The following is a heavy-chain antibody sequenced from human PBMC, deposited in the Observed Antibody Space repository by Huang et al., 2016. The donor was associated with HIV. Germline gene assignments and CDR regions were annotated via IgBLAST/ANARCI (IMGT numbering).Heavy chain of an antibody. CDR1: GYIFLAYG. J-gene: IGHJ3*02. D-gene: IGHD6-13*01. CDR2: IRAKNGNT. V-gene: IGHV1-18*01. Sequence: QVELVQSGAEVKKPGASVKVSCRASGYIFLAYGISWVRQAPGQGLEWMGWIRAKNGNTNFAQRVQDRLTMTTDTSTTTAYMELRSLRSDDTAVYYCARGSGYVAAGDAFDIWGQGTMVTVSS. CDR3: ARGSGYVAAGDAFDI.